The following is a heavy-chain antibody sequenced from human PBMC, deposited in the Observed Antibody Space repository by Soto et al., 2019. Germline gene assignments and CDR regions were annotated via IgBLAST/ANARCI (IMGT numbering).Heavy chain of an antibody. J-gene: IGHJ4*01. CDR1: GYSFINYG. D-gene: IGHD3-9*01. CDR3: ARSLQRSDYDFLTGERIYGEYYFDQ. Sequence: GASVKVSCKASGYSFINYGISWVRQAPGQGLEWMGWISAYNANPNYAQKLQARVTMTTDTSTDTAYMELRSLRSDDTAVYYWARSLQRSDYDFLTGERIYGEYYFDQWG. CDR2: ISAYNANP. V-gene: IGHV1-18*01.